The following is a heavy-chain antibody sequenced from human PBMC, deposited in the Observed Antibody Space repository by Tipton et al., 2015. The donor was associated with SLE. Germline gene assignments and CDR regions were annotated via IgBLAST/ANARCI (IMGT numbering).Heavy chain of an antibody. V-gene: IGHV3-74*01. J-gene: IGHJ4*02. CDR2: IDSQGSTT. CDR1: GFTFSSYW. Sequence: AVSGFTFSSYWMSWVRQAPGKGLVWVSEIDSQGSTTNYADSVKGRFSIYRDNAKKTLFLEMNSVRVDDTAVYYCASLSAPSDYWGQGTLVTVSS. CDR3: ASLSAPSDY.